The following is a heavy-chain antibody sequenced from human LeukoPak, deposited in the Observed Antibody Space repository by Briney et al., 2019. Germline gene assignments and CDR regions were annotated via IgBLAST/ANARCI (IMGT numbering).Heavy chain of an antibody. V-gene: IGHV4-31*03. CDR1: GGSISSGGYY. CDR3: AREETNLRYLDY. CDR2: IYYSGST. D-gene: IGHD3-9*01. J-gene: IGHJ4*02. Sequence: SQTLSLTCTVSGGSISSGGYYWSWIRQHPGKGLEWIGYIYYSGSTYYNPSLKSRVTISVDTSKNQFSLKLSSVTAADTAVYYCAREETNLRYLDYWGQGTLVTVPS.